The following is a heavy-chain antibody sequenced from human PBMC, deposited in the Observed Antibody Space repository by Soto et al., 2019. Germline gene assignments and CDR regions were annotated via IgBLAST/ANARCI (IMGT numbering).Heavy chain of an antibody. Sequence: EVQLLESGGGLGQPGGPLNFFGAASGFPFSTCPRIWVRQAPGKGLEWVSTISDSGGSTYYADSVKGRFTISRDNSKNTLYLQMNSLRAEDRAVYYCAKDRCAKAYYYGMDVWGQGTTVTVSS. CDR1: GFPFSTCP. J-gene: IGHJ6*02. CDR2: ISDSGGST. V-gene: IGHV3-23*01. CDR3: AKDRCAKAYYYGMDV.